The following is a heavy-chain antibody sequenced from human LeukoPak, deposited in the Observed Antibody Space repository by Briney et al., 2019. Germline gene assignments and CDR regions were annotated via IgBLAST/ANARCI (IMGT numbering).Heavy chain of an antibody. J-gene: IGHJ5*02. CDR1: GGSISSGDYY. CDR3: ARYRGNSNGGFDP. Sequence: SETLSLTCTVSGGSISSGDYYWSWIRQPPGKGLEWIGNIYNSGGTNFNPSLKSRVTTSVDTSKNQFSLKLTSVTAADTAVYYCARYRGNSNGGFDPWGQGTLVTVSS. CDR2: IYNSGGT. D-gene: IGHD4-23*01. V-gene: IGHV4-61*08.